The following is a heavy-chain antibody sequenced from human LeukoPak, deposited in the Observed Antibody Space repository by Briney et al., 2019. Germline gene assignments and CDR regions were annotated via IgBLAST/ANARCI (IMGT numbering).Heavy chain of an antibody. D-gene: IGHD3-16*01. CDR1: GFIFSTYG. J-gene: IGHJ4*02. V-gene: IGHV3-30*02. CDR2: IRHDGSIK. Sequence: GGSLRLSCAASGFIFSTYGMYWVRQAPGKGLEWVAFIRHDGSIKNYADSMKGRSTISRDNSKNTLYLQMNSLRAEDTAVYYCAKDSLADIDYWGQGTLVTVSS. CDR3: AKDSLADIDY.